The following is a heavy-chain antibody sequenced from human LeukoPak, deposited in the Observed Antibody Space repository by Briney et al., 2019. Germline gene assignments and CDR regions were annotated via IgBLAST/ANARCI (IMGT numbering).Heavy chain of an antibody. CDR1: GYTFTSYG. CDR3: ARGIRGYSYGPMDV. J-gene: IGHJ6*04. V-gene: IGHV1-18*01. Sequence: GASVKVSCKASGYTFTSYGISWVRQAPGQGLEWMGWISAYNGNTNYAQKLQGRVAMTTDTSTSTAYMELRSLRSDDTAVYYCARGIRGYSYGPMDVWGKGTTVTVSS. D-gene: IGHD5-18*01. CDR2: ISAYNGNT.